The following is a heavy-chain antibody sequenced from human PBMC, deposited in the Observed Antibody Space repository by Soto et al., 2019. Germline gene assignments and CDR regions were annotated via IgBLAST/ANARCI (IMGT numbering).Heavy chain of an antibody. Sequence: GESLKISCKGSGYSFTSYWIGWVRQMPGKGLEWMGIIYPGDSDTRYSPSFQGQVTISADKSISTAYLQWSSLKASDTAMYYGARLLIAQTVYDSGPEAWGQGTLVTVSS. J-gene: IGHJ5*02. CDR2: IYPGDSDT. V-gene: IGHV5-51*01. D-gene: IGHD3-22*01. CDR3: ARLLIAQTVYDSGPEA. CDR1: GYSFTSYW.